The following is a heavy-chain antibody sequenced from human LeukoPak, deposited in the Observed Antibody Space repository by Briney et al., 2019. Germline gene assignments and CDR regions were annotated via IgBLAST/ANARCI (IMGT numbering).Heavy chain of an antibody. CDR1: GDSVSRNSAS. CDR3: ARGTGTISDFDY. V-gene: IGHV6-1*01. Sequence: SQTLSLTCDISGDSVSRNSASWNWIRQSPSRGLEWLGRTYYRSKWFNDYGLSVKGRITIYPGTSKNQLSLQLNSVTPEDTAVYYCARGTGTISDFDYWGQGTLVTVSS. J-gene: IGHJ4*02. CDR2: TYYRSKWFN. D-gene: IGHD1-1*01.